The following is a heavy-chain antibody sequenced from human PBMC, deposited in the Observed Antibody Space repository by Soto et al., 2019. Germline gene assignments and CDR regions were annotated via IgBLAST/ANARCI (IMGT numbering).Heavy chain of an antibody. CDR2: INHSGGT. J-gene: IGHJ4*02. Sequence: SETLSLTCAVYGGSFSGYYRSWIRQPPGKGLEWIGEINHSGGTNYNPSLKSRVTISVDTSKNQFSLKLSSVTAADTAVYYCASNSWEFDYWGQGTLVTVSS. D-gene: IGHD6-13*01. CDR1: GGSFSGYY. CDR3: ASNSWEFDY. V-gene: IGHV4-34*01.